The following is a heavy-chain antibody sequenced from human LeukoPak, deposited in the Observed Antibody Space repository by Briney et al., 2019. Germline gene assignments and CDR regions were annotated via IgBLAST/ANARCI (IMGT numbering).Heavy chain of an antibody. CDR1: GFTFSSYS. D-gene: IGHD1-1*01. Sequence: GGSLRLSCAASGFTFSSYSMNWVRQAPGKGLEWVSSISSSSSYIYYADSVKGRFTISGDNAKNSLYLQMNSLRAEDTAVYYCARGTTGTTATPPYYYYYGMDVWGQGTTVTVSS. CDR2: ISSSSSYI. V-gene: IGHV3-21*01. J-gene: IGHJ6*02. CDR3: ARGTTGTTATPPYYYYYGMDV.